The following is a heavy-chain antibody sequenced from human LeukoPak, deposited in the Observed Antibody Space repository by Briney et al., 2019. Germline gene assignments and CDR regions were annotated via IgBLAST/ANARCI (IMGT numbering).Heavy chain of an antibody. V-gene: IGHV3-23*01. D-gene: IGHD3-10*01. CDR1: GFSFSGHS. Sequence: PGGSLRLSCAASGFSFSGHSINWVRQAPGKGLEWVSAISGSGGSTYYADSVKGRFTISRDNSKNTLYLQMNSLRAEDTAVYYCAKAGGGSYYNYWGQGTLVTVSS. J-gene: IGHJ4*02. CDR3: AKAGGGSYYNY. CDR2: ISGSGGST.